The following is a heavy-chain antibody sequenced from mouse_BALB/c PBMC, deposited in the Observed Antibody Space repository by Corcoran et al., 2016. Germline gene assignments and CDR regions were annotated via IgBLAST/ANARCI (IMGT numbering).Heavy chain of an antibody. CDR2: IFPGSGNT. V-gene: IGHV1-66*01. J-gene: IGHJ4*01. CDR1: GYSFTSYY. CDR3: SRGTTAIAMDY. Sequence: QVQLQQSGPELVKPGASVKISCKASGYSFTSYYIHWVKQRPGQGLEWIGWIFPGSGNTKYNEKFKGKATLTADTSSSTAYMQPSSLTSEDSAVYFCSRGTTAIAMDYWGQGTSVTVSS. D-gene: IGHD1-2*01.